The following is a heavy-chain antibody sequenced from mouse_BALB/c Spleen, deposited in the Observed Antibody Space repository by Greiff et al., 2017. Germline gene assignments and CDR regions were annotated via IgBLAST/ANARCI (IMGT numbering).Heavy chain of an antibody. Sequence: VQLQQSGTVLARPGASVKMSCKASGYSFTSYWMHWVKQRPGQGLEWIGAIYPGNSDTSYNQKFKGKAKLTAVTSASTAYMELSSLTNEDSAVYYGTREFNSESYFDYWGQGTTLTVSS. J-gene: IGHJ2*01. D-gene: IGHD4-1*02. V-gene: IGHV1-5*01. CDR3: TREFNSESYFDY. CDR2: IYPGNSDT. CDR1: GYSFTSYW.